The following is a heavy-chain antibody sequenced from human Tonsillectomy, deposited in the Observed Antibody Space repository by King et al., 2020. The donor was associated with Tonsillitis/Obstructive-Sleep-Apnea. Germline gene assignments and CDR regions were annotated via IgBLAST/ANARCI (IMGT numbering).Heavy chain of an antibody. D-gene: IGHD6-13*01. CDR1: GFSLSNAGMG. V-gene: IGHV2-26*01. CDR2: IFPNDEE. Sequence: TLKESGPVLVKPTETLTLTCTVSGFSLSNAGMGVSWIRQPPGKALEWLAHIFPNDEESCFTSLKSRLTISKDTSKSQVVLTMTNMDPVDTATYYCARMTLYSSTYYEGYFDYWGQGTLVTVSS. J-gene: IGHJ4*02. CDR3: ARMTLYSSTYYEGYFDY.